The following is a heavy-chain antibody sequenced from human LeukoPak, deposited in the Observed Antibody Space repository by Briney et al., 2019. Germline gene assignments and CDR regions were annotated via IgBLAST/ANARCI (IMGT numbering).Heavy chain of an antibody. V-gene: IGHV4-34*01. J-gene: IGHJ4*02. CDR1: GGSFSSYY. D-gene: IGHD4-17*01. CDR2: INHSGST. Sequence: SETLSLTCAVYGGSFSSYYWSWIRQPPGKGLEWIGEINHSGSTNYNPSLKSRVTISVDTSKNQFSLKLSSVTAADTAVYYCARWKFFYGGNSERGVDYWGQGTLVTVSS. CDR3: ARWKFFYGGNSERGVDY.